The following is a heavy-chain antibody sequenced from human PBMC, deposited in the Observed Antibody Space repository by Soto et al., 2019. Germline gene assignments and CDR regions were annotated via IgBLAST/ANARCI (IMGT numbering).Heavy chain of an antibody. Sequence: VQVEESGGGVVQPGRSLRLSCAASGFPFRSHGMHWVRQAPGKGLEWVAFIWYDGSQKKYSNSVKGRFTISRDDSMDTLYLQMNNLGPEDTATYYCARDVAATGGSRWLDPGGRGTLVIVSS. CDR3: ARDVAATGGSRWLDP. V-gene: IGHV3-33*01. D-gene: IGHD2-8*02. CDR1: GFPFRSHG. J-gene: IGHJ5*02. CDR2: IWYDGSQK.